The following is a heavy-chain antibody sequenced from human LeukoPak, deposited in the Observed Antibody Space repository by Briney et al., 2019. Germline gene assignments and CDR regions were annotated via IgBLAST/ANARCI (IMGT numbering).Heavy chain of an antibody. CDR1: GGTFSSYA. CDR3: ARDPKATGIDY. V-gene: IGHV1-69*05. Sequence: SVKVSCKASGGTFSSYAISWVRQAPGQGLEWMGGIIPIFGTANYAQKFQGRVTMTRDTSTSTVYMELSSLRSEDTAVYYCARDPKATGIDYWGQGTLVTVSS. J-gene: IGHJ4*02. CDR2: IIPIFGTA. D-gene: IGHD5-12*01.